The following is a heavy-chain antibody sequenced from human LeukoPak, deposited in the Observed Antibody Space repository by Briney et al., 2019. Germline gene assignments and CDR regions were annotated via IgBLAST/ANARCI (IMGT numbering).Heavy chain of an antibody. V-gene: IGHV3-74*01. CDR2: INSDGSST. Sequence: QPGGSLRLSCAASRFTFSTYWMHWVRQAPGKGLVWVSRINSDGSSTGYADSVKGRFTISRDNAKNTLYLQMNSLRAEDTAVYYCARTYYYDSSGYYYFGGQGTLVTVSS. J-gene: IGHJ4*02. CDR1: RFTFSTYW. CDR3: ARTYYYDSSGYYYF. D-gene: IGHD3-22*01.